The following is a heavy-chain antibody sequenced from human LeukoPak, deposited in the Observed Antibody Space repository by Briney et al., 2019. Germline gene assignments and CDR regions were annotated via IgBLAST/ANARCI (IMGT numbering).Heavy chain of an antibody. CDR2: FGGGDGST. V-gene: IGHV3-23*01. CDR1: GFTFSSYA. D-gene: IGHD2-2*02. Sequence: GGSPRLSCAASGFTFSSYAMSWVRQAPGKGLEWVSGFGGGDGSTSYADSVKGRFTISRDNSKNTLYLQMNSLRAEDTAVYYCAKGKVVPATIYDYWGQGTLVTVSS. CDR3: AKGKVVPATIYDY. J-gene: IGHJ4*02.